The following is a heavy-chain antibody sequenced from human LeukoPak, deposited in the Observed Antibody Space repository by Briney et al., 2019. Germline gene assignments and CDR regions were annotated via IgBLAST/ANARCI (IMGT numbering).Heavy chain of an antibody. CDR1: GYTFNSYD. Sequence: VASVKVSCKASGYTFNSYDINWVRQATGQGLEWMGWMNPNSGNTGYAQKFQGRVTMTRNASISTAHMVLSSLRSEDTAVYYCARGQGSYGQQLGDYWGQGTLVTVSS. CDR3: ARGQGSYGQQLGDY. J-gene: IGHJ4*02. V-gene: IGHV1-8*01. D-gene: IGHD6-13*01. CDR2: MNPNSGNT.